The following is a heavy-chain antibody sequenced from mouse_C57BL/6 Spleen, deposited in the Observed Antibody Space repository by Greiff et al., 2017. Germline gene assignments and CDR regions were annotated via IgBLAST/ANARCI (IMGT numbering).Heavy chain of an antibody. CDR2: IDPSDSET. J-gene: IGHJ2*01. CDR1: GYTFTSYW. D-gene: IGHD1-1*01. Sequence: QVQLQQPGAELVRPGSSVKLSCKASGYTFTSYWMHWVKQRPIQGLEWIGNIDPSDSETHYNQKFKDKATLTVDKSSSTAYMQLSSLTSEDSAVYYCARSYYGTPTGLDYWGQGTTLTVSS. CDR3: ARSYYGTPTGLDY. V-gene: IGHV1-52*01.